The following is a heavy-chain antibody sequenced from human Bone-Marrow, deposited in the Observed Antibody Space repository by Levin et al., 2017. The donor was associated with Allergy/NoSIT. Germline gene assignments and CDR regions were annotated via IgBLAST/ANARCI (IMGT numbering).Heavy chain of an antibody. J-gene: IGHJ4*02. CDR1: GFTFSSYG. CDR3: AKGDYYGSGPPEGY. D-gene: IGHD3-10*01. Sequence: GGSLRLSCAASGFTFSSYGMHWVRQAPGKGLEWVAVISYDGSNKYYADSVKGRFTISRDNSKNTLYLQMNSLRAEDTAVYYCAKGDYYGSGPPEGYWGQGTLVTVSS. CDR2: ISYDGSNK. V-gene: IGHV3-30*18.